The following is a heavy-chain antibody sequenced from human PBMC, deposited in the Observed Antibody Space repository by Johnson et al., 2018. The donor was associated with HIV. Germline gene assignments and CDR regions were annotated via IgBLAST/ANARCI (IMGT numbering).Heavy chain of an antibody. D-gene: IGHD2-15*01. CDR3: ARERGISGGFDF. CDR2: IYSGGNT. V-gene: IGHV3-66*01. J-gene: IGHJ3*01. Sequence: VQLVESGGGVVRPGGSLRLSCAASGFTFDDYGMSWVRQVPGKGLEWVSVIYSGGNTSYADSVKGRFTISRDNSKNTLYLQMNSLRVEDTAVYYCARERGISGGFDFWGQGTRVSVSS. CDR1: GFTFDDYG.